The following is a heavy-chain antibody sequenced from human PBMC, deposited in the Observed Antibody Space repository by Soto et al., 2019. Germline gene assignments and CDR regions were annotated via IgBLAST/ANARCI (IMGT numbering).Heavy chain of an antibody. CDR2: TYYSGST. V-gene: IGHV4-59*01. Sequence: SETLSLTCTVSGGSISSYYWSWIRQPPGKGLEWIGYTYYSGSTNYNPSLKSRVTISVDTSKNQFSLKLSSVTAADTAVYYCAGWFYDFWSGYPNGPYYYYGMDVWGQGTTVTVS. CDR1: GGSISSYY. J-gene: IGHJ6*02. D-gene: IGHD3-3*01. CDR3: AGWFYDFWSGYPNGPYYYYGMDV.